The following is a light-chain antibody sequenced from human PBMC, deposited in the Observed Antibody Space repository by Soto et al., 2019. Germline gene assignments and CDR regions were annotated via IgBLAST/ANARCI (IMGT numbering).Light chain of an antibody. CDR3: SSYAGSNDGV. CDR2: EVS. Sequence: QSVLTQPPSASGSPGQSVTISCTGTSSDVGNYNYVSWYQQHPGKAPRLMIYEVSKRPSGVPDRFSGSKSGNTASLTVSGLQAEDEAEYYCSSYAGSNDGVFGGGTKLTVL. CDR1: SSDVGNYNY. V-gene: IGLV2-8*01. J-gene: IGLJ3*02.